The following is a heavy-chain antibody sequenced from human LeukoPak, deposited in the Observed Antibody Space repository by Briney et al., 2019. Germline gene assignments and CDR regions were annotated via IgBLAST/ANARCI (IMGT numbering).Heavy chain of an antibody. Sequence: GASVKVSCKASGGIFSSYAISWVRQAPGQGLEWMGRIIPIFGTANYAQKFQGRVTITTDESTSTAYMELSSLRSEDTAVYYCARFDAVGALDYWGQGTLVTVSS. CDR3: ARFDAVGALDY. D-gene: IGHD1-26*01. J-gene: IGHJ4*02. V-gene: IGHV1-69*05. CDR2: IIPIFGTA. CDR1: GGIFSSYA.